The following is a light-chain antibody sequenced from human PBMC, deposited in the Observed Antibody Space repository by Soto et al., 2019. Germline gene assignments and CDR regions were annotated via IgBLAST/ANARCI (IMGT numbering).Light chain of an antibody. CDR3: SSYTSSSTLVV. CDR2: DVS. J-gene: IGLJ2*01. V-gene: IGLV2-14*01. Sequence: QSALTQPASASGSPGQSITISCTGTSSDVVGYSFVSWYQQHPGKAPKLMIYDVSNRPSGVSNRFSGAKSGNTASLTISGLQAEDEADYYCSSYTSSSTLVVFGGGTKLTVL. CDR1: SSDVVGYSF.